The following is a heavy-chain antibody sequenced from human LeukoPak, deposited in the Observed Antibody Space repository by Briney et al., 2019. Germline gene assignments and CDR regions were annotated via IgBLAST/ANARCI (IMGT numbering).Heavy chain of an antibody. J-gene: IGHJ4*02. V-gene: IGHV4-39*01. CDR2: IHYSGST. CDR1: GGSISSSSYY. Sequence: PSETLSLTCTVSGGSISSSSYYWGWIRQPPGKGLEWIGSIHYSGSTYYNPSLKSRVTISVDTSKNQFSLKLSSVTAADTAVYYCARLSGGNSFDYWGQGTLVTVSS. D-gene: IGHD4-23*01. CDR3: ARLSGGNSFDY.